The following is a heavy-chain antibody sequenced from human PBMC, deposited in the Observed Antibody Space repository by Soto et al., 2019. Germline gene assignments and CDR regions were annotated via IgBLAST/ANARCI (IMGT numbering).Heavy chain of an antibody. J-gene: IGHJ2*01. D-gene: IGHD6-13*01. CDR3: ARTYSSSWYGYFDI. CDR1: GYTFTSYA. Sequence: QGRLVQSGAEVKKPGASVKVSCKASGYTFTSYAIHWVRQAPGQMLEWMGWINAGNGNTKYSQKFQGRVTITRDTSASTAYMELSSLRSEDTTVYYCARTYSSSWYGYFDIGGRGTLVTVSS. V-gene: IGHV1-3*01. CDR2: INAGNGNT.